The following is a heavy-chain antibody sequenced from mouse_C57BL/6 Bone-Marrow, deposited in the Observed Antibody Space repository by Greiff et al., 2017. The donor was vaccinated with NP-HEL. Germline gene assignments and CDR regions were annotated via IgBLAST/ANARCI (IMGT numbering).Heavy chain of an antibody. CDR2: ISSGSSTI. CDR3: ARKNWGTFAY. D-gene: IGHD4-1*01. CDR1: GFTFSDYG. J-gene: IGHJ3*01. Sequence: DVMLVESGGGLVKPGGSLKLSCAASGFTFSDYGMHWVRQAPEKGLEWVAYISSGSSTIYYADTVKGRFTISRDNAKNTLFLQMTSLRSEDTAMYYCARKNWGTFAYWGQGTLVTVSA. V-gene: IGHV5-17*01.